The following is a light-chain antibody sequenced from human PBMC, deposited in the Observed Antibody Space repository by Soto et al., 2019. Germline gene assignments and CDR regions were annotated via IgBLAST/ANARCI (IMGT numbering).Light chain of an antibody. Sequence: DIQMTQSPSTLSASVGDRVTITCRASQSIGSRLAWYQQKPGKAPNLLIYKASTLESGVPGRFSGSGSGTEFTLTISSLQPDDFETYYCQQYNSYPWTFGQGTKV. CDR2: KAS. CDR1: QSIGSR. V-gene: IGKV1-5*03. J-gene: IGKJ1*01. CDR3: QQYNSYPWT.